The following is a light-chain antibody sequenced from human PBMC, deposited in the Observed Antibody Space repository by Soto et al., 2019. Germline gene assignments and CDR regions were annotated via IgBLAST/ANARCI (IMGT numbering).Light chain of an antibody. V-gene: IGKV1-5*03. CDR2: KAS. J-gene: IGKJ1*01. Sequence: DSQMIQSPSTLSASVGDRFTITCLAIQSISSWLAWYQQKPGKAPKLLIYKASSLESGVPSRFRGSGSGTEFTLTISSLQPDDFETYYCQQYNSYPWTFGQGTKVDIK. CDR1: QSISSW. CDR3: QQYNSYPWT.